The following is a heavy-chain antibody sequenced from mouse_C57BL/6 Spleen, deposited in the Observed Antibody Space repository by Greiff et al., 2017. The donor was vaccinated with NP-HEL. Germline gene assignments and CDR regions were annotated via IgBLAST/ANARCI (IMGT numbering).Heavy chain of an antibody. Sequence: EVKLMESGGGLVKPGGSLKLSCAASGFTFSSYAMSWVRQTPEKRLEWVATISDGGSYTYYPDNVKGRFTISRDNAKNNLYLQMSHLKSEDTAMYYCARDWEEYFDYWGQGTTLTVSS. CDR3: ARDWEEYFDY. CDR2: ISDGGSYT. V-gene: IGHV5-4*01. CDR1: GFTFSSYA. D-gene: IGHD4-1*01. J-gene: IGHJ2*01.